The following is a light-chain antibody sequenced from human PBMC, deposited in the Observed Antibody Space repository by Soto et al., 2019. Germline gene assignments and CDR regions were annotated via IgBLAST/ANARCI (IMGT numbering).Light chain of an antibody. Sequence: QSALTQPASVSGSPGQSITISCTGTSSDVGVYNYVSWYQQHPGKAPKLIIYEVSNRPSGVSNRFSGSKSANTASLTISGLQAEDEADYYCNSYTSSSARVFGGGTKVTVL. V-gene: IGLV2-14*01. CDR1: SSDVGVYNY. CDR2: EVS. CDR3: NSYTSSSARV. J-gene: IGLJ3*02.